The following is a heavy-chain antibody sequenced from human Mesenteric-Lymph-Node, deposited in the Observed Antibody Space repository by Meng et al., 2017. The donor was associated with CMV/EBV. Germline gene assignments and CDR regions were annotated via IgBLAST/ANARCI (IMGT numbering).Heavy chain of an antibody. J-gene: IGHJ5*02. V-gene: IGHV4-34*01. CDR2: INHSGGT. Sequence: GSLRLSCGVYGGPFSGYSWSWIRQPPGKGLEWIGDINHSGGTNFNPSLKSRVAISLVTSKNQFTLKQASVTAADAAVYYCAGERGTAENLGGIMVSWGQGTPVTVSS. CDR3: AGERGTAENLGGIMVS. D-gene: IGHD3-16*01. CDR1: GGPFSGYS.